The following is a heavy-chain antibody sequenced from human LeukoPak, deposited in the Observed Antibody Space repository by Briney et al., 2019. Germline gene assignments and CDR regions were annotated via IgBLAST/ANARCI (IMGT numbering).Heavy chain of an antibody. Sequence: SVKVSCKASGGTFSSYAISWVRQAPGQGLEWMGRIIPIFGTANYAQKFEGRVTITTDESTSTAYMELSSLRSEDTAVYYCARAGVYSYGSFDYWGQGTLVTVSS. CDR1: GGTFSSYA. D-gene: IGHD5-18*01. CDR3: ARAGVYSYGSFDY. CDR2: IIPIFGTA. V-gene: IGHV1-69*05. J-gene: IGHJ4*02.